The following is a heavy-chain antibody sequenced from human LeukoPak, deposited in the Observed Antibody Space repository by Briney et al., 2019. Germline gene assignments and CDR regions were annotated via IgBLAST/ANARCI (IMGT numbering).Heavy chain of an antibody. CDR2: FDPEDGET. Sequence: ASVKVSCKVSGYTLTELSMHWVRQAPGKGLEWXXGFDPEDGETIYAQKFQGRVTMTEDTSTDTAYMELSSLRSEDTAVYYCATRPPTGYSSGWYFDYWGQGTLVTVSS. J-gene: IGHJ4*02. CDR1: GYTLTELS. D-gene: IGHD6-19*01. CDR3: ATRPPTGYSSGWYFDY. V-gene: IGHV1-24*01.